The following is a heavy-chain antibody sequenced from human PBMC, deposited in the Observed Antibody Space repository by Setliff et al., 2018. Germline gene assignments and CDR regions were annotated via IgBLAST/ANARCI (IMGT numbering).Heavy chain of an antibody. V-gene: IGHV3-15*01. J-gene: IGHJ3*02. CDR2: IKSKTDGGTT. CDR3: TTDLGETSYYYDSSGXSPFDI. D-gene: IGHD3-22*01. Sequence: GGSLRLSCAASGFTFSSSAMAWVRQAPGKGLEWVGRIKSKTDGGTTDYAAPVKGRFTISRDHSKNTLYLKMNSLKTEDTAVYYCTTDLGETSYYYDSSGXSPFDIWGQGTMVTVSS. CDR1: GFTFSSSA.